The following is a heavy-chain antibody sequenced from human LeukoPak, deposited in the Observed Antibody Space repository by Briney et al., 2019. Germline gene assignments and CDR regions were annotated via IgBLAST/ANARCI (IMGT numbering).Heavy chain of an antibody. D-gene: IGHD4-23*01. V-gene: IGHV3-11*01. CDR2: ISSSGSTI. CDR3: AKYGGNFPLFSDY. CDR1: EFTFSDYY. Sequence: GGSLRLSCAASEFTFSDYYMSWIRQAPGKGLEWVSYISSSGSTIYYADSVKGRFTISRDNAKNSLYLQMNSLRAEDTAVYYCAKYGGNFPLFSDYWGQGTLVTVSS. J-gene: IGHJ4*02.